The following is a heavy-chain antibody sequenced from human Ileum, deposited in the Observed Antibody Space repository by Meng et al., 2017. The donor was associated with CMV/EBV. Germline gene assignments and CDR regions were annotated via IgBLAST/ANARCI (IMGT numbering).Heavy chain of an antibody. CDR1: YLSGYF. D-gene: IGHD2-2*01. J-gene: IGHJ4*02. CDR3: ARDAPRYCNSTSCPRPFDY. V-gene: IGHV4-34*01. Sequence: YLSGYFWSWIRQPPGKGLEWIGEINHKGSTNYNPSLKSRVIISVDMSKNQFSLKLSSVTAADTAVYYCARDAPRYCNSTSCPRPFDYWGQGTLVTVSS. CDR2: INHKGST.